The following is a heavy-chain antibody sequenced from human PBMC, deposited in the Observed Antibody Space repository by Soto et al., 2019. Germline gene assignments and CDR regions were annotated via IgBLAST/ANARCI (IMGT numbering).Heavy chain of an antibody. Sequence: SLRLSCAASGFTFSSYAMHWVRQAPGKGLEWVAVISYDGSNKYYADSVKGRFTISRDNSKNTLYLQMNSLRAEDTAVYYCARDYVTPYSYYYYYGMDVWGQGTTVTVSS. CDR2: ISYDGSNK. CDR1: GFTFSSYA. D-gene: IGHD2-21*01. V-gene: IGHV3-30-3*01. J-gene: IGHJ6*02. CDR3: ARDYVTPYSYYYYYGMDV.